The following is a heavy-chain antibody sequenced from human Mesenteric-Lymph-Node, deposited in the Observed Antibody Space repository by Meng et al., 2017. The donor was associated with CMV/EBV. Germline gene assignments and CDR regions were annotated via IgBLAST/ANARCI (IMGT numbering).Heavy chain of an antibody. D-gene: IGHD1-26*01. CDR3: AELHSSAFDI. Sequence: GESLKISCEASGFTFSSYTVNWVRQAPGKGLEWVSSISSSSSYIYYADSVKGRFTISRDNAKNSLYLQMNSLRAEDTAVYYCAELHSSAFDIWGQGTMVTVSS. J-gene: IGHJ3*02. CDR2: ISSSSSYI. CDR1: GFTFSSYT. V-gene: IGHV3-21*01.